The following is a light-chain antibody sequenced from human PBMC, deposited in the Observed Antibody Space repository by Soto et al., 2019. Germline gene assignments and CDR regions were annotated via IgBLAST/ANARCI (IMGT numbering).Light chain of an antibody. CDR2: EVN. Sequence: QSALTQPASVSGSPGQSITISCTGTSSDVGGYNSVSWYQQHPGKAPKLMIYEVNNRPSGVSNRFSGSKSGNTASLTISGLQAEDEADYYCNSYVGSNNYVFGTGTKVTVL. CDR3: NSYVGSNNYV. CDR1: SSDVGGYNS. J-gene: IGLJ1*01. V-gene: IGLV2-14*01.